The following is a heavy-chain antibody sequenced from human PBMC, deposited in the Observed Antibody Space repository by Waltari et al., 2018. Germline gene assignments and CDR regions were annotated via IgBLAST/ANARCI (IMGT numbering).Heavy chain of an antibody. CDR3: AKDKAIFGVVITAGGCDY. V-gene: IGHV3-9*01. D-gene: IGHD3-3*01. Sequence: EVQLVESGGGLVQPGRSLRLSCAASGFTFDDYAMHWVRQAPGTGLEWVSGISWNSGSIGYADSVKGRFTISRDNVKNSLYLQMNSLRAEDTALYYCAKDKAIFGVVITAGGCDYWGQGTLVTVSS. CDR2: ISWNSGSI. CDR1: GFTFDDYA. J-gene: IGHJ4*02.